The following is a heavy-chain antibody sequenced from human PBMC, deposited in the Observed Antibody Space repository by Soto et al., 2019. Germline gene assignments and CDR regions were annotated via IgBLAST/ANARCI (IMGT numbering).Heavy chain of an antibody. V-gene: IGHV3-23*01. Sequence: EVQLLESGGGLVQPGGSLRLSCAASGFTFSSYAMSWVRQAPGKGLEWVSAISGSGGSTYYADSVKGRFTISRDNSKNTLYLQMSSLRAEHTAVYYCAEDIVATIGWFDPWGQGTLVTVSS. J-gene: IGHJ5*02. D-gene: IGHD5-12*01. CDR3: AEDIVATIGWFDP. CDR1: GFTFSSYA. CDR2: ISGSGGST.